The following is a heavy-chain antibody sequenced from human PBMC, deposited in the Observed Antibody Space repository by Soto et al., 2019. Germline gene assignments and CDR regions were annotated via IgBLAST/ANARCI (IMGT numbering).Heavy chain of an antibody. CDR2: IDPSDSQT. J-gene: IGHJ4*02. Sequence: GESLQISCKGSGYSFAGCWITWVRQKPGEGLEWMGRIDPSDSQTYYSPSFRGHVTISATKSITTVFLQWSSLRASDTAMYYCARQIYDSDTGPNFQYYFDSWGQGTPVTVSS. CDR3: ARQIYDSDTGPNFQYYFDS. CDR1: GYSFAGCW. D-gene: IGHD3-22*01. V-gene: IGHV5-10-1*01.